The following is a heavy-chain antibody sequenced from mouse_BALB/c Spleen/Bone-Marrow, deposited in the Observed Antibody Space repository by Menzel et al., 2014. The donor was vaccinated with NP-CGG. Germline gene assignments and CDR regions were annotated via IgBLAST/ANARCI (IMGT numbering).Heavy chain of an antibody. CDR2: IRNKANGYTT. J-gene: IGHJ4*01. V-gene: IGHV7-3*02. CDR3: ARDGNYVHY. D-gene: IGHD2-1*01. Sequence: EVQVVESGGGLVQPGGSLRLSCATSGFTFTDYYMSWVRQPPGKALEWLGFIRNKANGYTTEYSASVKGRFTISRDNSQSILYLQMNTLRAEDSATYCCARDGNYVHYWGQGTSVTVSS. CDR1: GFTFTDYY.